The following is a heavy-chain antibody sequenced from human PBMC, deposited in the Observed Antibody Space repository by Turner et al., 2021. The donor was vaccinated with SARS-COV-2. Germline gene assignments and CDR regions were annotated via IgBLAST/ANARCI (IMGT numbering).Heavy chain of an antibody. CDR2: IYYSGSA. CDR3: ARLMDTAMDYYGTDV. V-gene: IGHV4-39*01. Sequence: QLQLQESRPGLVQPSAPLSLTCTVSGGSISSSSYYWGWIRQPPGKGLEWIGNIYYSGSAYYNPSLKSRVTISVDPSKNQFSLKLTSVTAADTAVYYCARLMDTAMDYYGTDVWGQGTTVTVSS. D-gene: IGHD5-18*01. J-gene: IGHJ6*02. CDR1: GGSISSSSYY.